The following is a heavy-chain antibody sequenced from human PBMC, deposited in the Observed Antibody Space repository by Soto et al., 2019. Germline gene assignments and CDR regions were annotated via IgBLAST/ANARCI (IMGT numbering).Heavy chain of an antibody. CDR3: ARGRYGDY. D-gene: IGHD1-1*01. CDR2: NSAHNGNK. J-gene: IGHJ4*01. CDR1: GYAFTTYG. Sequence: QVHLVQSGAEVKKPGASVKVSCKGSGYAFTTYGITWVRQAPGQGLEWMGWNSAHNGNKNYAQKLQGRVTVTRDTSTSTAYMELRSLRSDDTAVYYCARGRYGDYWGHGALVTVSS. V-gene: IGHV1-18*01.